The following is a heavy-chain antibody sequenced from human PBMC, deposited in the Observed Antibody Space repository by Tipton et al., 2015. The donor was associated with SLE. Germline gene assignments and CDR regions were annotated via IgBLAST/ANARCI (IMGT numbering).Heavy chain of an antibody. CDR3: ARSPRGGGYYPYYFDY. CDR1: GGSISSYY. CDR2: IYYSGST. V-gene: IGHV4-59*01. J-gene: IGHJ4*02. D-gene: IGHD3-3*01. Sequence: TLSLTCTVSGGSISSYYWSWIRQPPGKGLEWIGYIYYSGSTNYNPSLKSRVTISVDTSKNQFSLKLSYVTAADTAVYYCARSPRGGGYYPYYFDYWGQGTLVTVSS.